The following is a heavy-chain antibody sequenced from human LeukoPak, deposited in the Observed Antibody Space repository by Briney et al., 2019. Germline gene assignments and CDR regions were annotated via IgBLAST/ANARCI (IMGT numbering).Heavy chain of an antibody. V-gene: IGHV1-8*01. D-gene: IGHD3-22*01. CDR3: ARGYYDSSGQDY. Sequence: ASVKVSCKASGYTFTSYDINWVRQATGQGLEWMGWMNPNSGNTGYAQKFQGRVTMTRNTSISTAYMELSSLRSEDTAAYYCARGYYDSSGQDYWGQGTLVTVSS. CDR2: MNPNSGNT. CDR1: GYTFTSYD. J-gene: IGHJ4*02.